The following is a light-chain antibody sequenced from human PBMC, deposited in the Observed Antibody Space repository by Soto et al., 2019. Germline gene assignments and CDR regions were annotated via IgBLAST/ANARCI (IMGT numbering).Light chain of an antibody. J-gene: IGKJ4*01. CDR1: QSVRSY. CDR2: DAS. CDR3: QHRSSWPLT. Sequence: DIVLTQSQATPSLSPKERAPLSCRASQSVRSYSTWYQQKPGQAPRLLVYDASNRAAGVPARFSGSGSGTDFTLTISSLESEDFAVYYCQHRSSWPLTFGGGTKVEIK. V-gene: IGKV3-11*01.